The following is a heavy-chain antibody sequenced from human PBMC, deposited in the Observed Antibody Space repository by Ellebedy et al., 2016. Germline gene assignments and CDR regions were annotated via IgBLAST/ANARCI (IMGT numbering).Heavy chain of an antibody. V-gene: IGHV3-66*01. J-gene: IGHJ4*02. CDR2: IYSGGST. D-gene: IGHD7-27*01. CDR3: ASSLGDY. Sequence: GESLKISXAASGFTVSSNYMSWVRQAPGKGLEWVSVIYSGGSTYYADSVKGRFTISRDNSKNTLYLQMNSLRAEDTAVYYCASSLGDYWGQGTLVTVSS. CDR1: GFTVSSNY.